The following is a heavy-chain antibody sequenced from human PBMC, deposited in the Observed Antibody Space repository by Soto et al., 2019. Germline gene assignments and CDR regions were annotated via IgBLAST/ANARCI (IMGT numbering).Heavy chain of an antibody. CDR2: IIPIFGTA. D-gene: IGHD3-10*01. CDR3: ARGMVRGVIPQNYFDY. V-gene: IGHV1-69*13. Sequence: SVKVSCKASGGTFSSYAISWVRQAPGQGLEWMGGIIPIFGTANYAQKFQGRVTITADESTSTAYMELSSLRSEDTAVYYCARGMVRGVIPQNYFDYWGRGTLVTVSS. J-gene: IGHJ4*02. CDR1: GGTFSSYA.